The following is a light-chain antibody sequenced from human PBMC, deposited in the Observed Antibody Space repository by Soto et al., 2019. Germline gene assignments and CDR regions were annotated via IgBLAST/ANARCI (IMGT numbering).Light chain of an antibody. CDR2: DND. J-gene: IGLJ2*01. CDR1: SSNIGNNY. V-gene: IGLV1-51*01. CDR3: ATWDRSLSVGV. Sequence: QSVLTQPPSVSAAPGQKVTISCSGSSSNIGNNYVFWYQQLPGTAPKLLIYDNDKRPSGIPDRFSASKSGTSATLDITGLQTWDEADYYCATWDRSLSVGVFGGGTKLTV.